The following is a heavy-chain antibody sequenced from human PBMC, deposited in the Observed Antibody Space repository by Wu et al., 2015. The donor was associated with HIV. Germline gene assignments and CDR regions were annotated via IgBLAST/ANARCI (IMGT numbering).Heavy chain of an antibody. Sequence: QDQLVQSGAEVKKPGSSVKISCKASGNTFNAINWLRQAPGQGLEWMGGNIPLFGTTEYAHIFQGRVTITTDESTSTAYMRLSSLTSADTAVYYCATPRSPGFSSAWPTYFDFWGQGTLVTVSS. D-gene: IGHD6-19*01. J-gene: IGHJ4*02. V-gene: IGHV1-69*05. CDR1: GNTFNA. CDR2: NIPLFGTT. CDR3: ATPRSPGFSSAWPTYFDF.